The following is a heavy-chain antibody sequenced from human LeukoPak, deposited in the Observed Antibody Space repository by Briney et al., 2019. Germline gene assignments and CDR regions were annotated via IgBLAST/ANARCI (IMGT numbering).Heavy chain of an antibody. Sequence: ASVKVSCKASGYTFTGYYMHWVRQAPGQGLEWMGWINPNSGGTNYAQKFQGRVTMTRDTSISTAYMELSRLRSDDTAVYYCAKFDDYSNYYFDYWGQGTLVTVSS. CDR1: GYTFTGYY. CDR2: INPNSGGT. J-gene: IGHJ4*02. V-gene: IGHV1-2*02. CDR3: AKFDDYSNYYFDY. D-gene: IGHD4-11*01.